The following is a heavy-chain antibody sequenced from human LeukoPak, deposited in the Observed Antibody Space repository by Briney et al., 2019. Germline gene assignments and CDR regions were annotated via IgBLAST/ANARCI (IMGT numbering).Heavy chain of an antibody. CDR1: GYTFTGYY. CDR3: ARGGYTVTKAFDY. CDR2: VNPNSGDT. Sequence: ASVKVSCKASGYTFTGYYMHWVRQAPGQGLEWMGWVNPNSGDTNYAQKFQGRVTMTRDASISTAYMDLSRLRSADTAVYYCARGGYTVTKAFDYWGQGTLVTVSS. D-gene: IGHD4-17*01. V-gene: IGHV1-2*02. J-gene: IGHJ4*02.